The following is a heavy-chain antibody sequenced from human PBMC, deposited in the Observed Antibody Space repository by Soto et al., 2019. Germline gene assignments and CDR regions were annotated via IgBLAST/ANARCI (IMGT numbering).Heavy chain of an antibody. Sequence: LRLSCVASGFSFSSYSMVWVRQAPGKGLEWVGRIKSKTDGGTTDYAAPVKGRFTISRDDSKNTLYLQMNSLKTEDTAVYYCTTGSAVAGTIVDYWGQGTLVTVSS. CDR1: GFSFSSYS. CDR2: IKSKTDGGTT. J-gene: IGHJ4*02. V-gene: IGHV3-15*01. D-gene: IGHD6-19*01. CDR3: TTGSAVAGTIVDY.